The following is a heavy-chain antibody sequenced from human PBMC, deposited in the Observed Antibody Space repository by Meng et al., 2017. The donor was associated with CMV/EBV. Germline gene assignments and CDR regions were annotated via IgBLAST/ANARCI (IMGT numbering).Heavy chain of an antibody. D-gene: IGHD6-6*01. Sequence: GESLKISCAASGFTFRTYNMNWVRQAPGRGLEWVSSVTSNSDYVRYAGSVKGRFTISRDNVKNALYLQMNSLRAEDTAVYYAARPPHSYHYGMDVWGQGTTVTVSS. CDR1: GFTFRTYN. CDR3: ARPPHSYHYGMDV. J-gene: IGHJ6*02. V-gene: IGHV3-21*01. CDR2: VTSNSDYV.